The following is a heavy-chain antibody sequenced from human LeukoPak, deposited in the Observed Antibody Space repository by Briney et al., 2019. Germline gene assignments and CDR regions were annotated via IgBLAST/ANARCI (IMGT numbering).Heavy chain of an antibody. CDR1: GYIFTNYY. D-gene: IGHD2-2*01. J-gene: IGHJ5*02. Sequence: ASVKVSCKASGYIFTNYYIHWVRQAPGQGLEWMGIFNPTSDYTSNAQKFQGRVTMTRDTSTSTVYMELHSLRSDDTAVYYCARGQGVYCSTANCYPWFDPWGQGTLVTVSS. CDR2: FNPTSDYT. CDR3: ARGQGVYCSTANCYPWFDP. V-gene: IGHV1-46*01.